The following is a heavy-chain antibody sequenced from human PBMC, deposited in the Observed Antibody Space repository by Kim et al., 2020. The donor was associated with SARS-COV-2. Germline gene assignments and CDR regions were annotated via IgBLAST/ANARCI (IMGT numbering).Heavy chain of an antibody. CDR1: GGSISSYY. V-gene: IGHV4-59*01. D-gene: IGHD3-9*01. J-gene: IGHJ6*02. CDR2: IYYSGST. CDR3: ARNSNYDILTGYNYYYYGMDV. Sequence: SETLSLTCTVSGGSISSYYWSWIRQPPGKGLEWIGYIYYSGSTNYNPSLKSRVTISADTSKNQFSLKLSSVTAADTAVYYCARNSNYDILTGYNYYYYGMDVWGQGTTVTVSS.